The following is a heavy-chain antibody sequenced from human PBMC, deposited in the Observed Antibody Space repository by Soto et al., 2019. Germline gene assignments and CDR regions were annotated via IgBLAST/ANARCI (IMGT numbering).Heavy chain of an antibody. D-gene: IGHD2-21*02. Sequence: QVQLVESGGGVVQPGRSLRLSCAASGFTFSSYAMHWVRQAPGKGLEWVAVISYDGSNKYYADSVKGRFTISRDNSKNTLYQKMTSLRAGDRAVYYWARDPPDIVVVTPFRLGGSFDLWGRATLVTVSS. V-gene: IGHV3-30-3*01. CDR3: ARDPPDIVVVTPFRLGGSFDL. CDR1: GFTFSSYA. J-gene: IGHJ2*01. CDR2: ISYDGSNK.